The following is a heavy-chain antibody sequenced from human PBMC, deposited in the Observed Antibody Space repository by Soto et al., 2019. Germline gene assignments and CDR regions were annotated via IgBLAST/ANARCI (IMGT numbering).Heavy chain of an antibody. Sequence: PSETLSLTCTVSGGSISSYYWCWIRQHPGKGLEWIGYIYYSGSTYYNPSLKSRVTISVDTSKNQFSLKLSSVTAADTAVYYCAREDFQIRCFDYWGQGTLVTVSS. V-gene: IGHV4-59*06. CDR3: AREDFQIRCFDY. CDR2: IYYSGST. J-gene: IGHJ4*02. CDR1: GGSISSYY. D-gene: IGHD3-3*01.